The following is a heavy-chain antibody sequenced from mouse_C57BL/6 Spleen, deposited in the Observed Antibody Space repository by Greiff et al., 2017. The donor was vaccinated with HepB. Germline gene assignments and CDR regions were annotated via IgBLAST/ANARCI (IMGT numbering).Heavy chain of an antibody. CDR3: ARRIYYYGSSGGYAMDY. D-gene: IGHD1-1*01. CDR1: GFTFSDYG. CDR2: ISSGSSTI. J-gene: IGHJ4*01. V-gene: IGHV5-17*01. Sequence: VQLKESGGGLVKPGGSLKLSCAASGFTFSDYGMHWVRQAPEKGLEWVAYISSGSSTIYYADTVKGRFTISRDNAKNTLFLQMTSLRSEDTAMYYCARRIYYYGSSGGYAMDYWGQGTSVTVSS.